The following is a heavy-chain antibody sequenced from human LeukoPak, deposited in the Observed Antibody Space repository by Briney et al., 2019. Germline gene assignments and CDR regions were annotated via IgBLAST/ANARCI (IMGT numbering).Heavy chain of an antibody. D-gene: IGHD3-22*01. CDR2: IIPILGIA. V-gene: IGHV1-69*04. CDR1: GGTFSSYA. J-gene: IGHJ4*02. CDR3: ARDADAYYYDSSGYYYGY. Sequence: SVKVSCKASGGTFSSYAISWVRQAPGQGLEWMGRIIPILGIANCAQKFQGRVTITADKSTSTAYMELSSLRSEDTAVYYCARDADAYYYDSSGYYYGYWGQGTLVTVSS.